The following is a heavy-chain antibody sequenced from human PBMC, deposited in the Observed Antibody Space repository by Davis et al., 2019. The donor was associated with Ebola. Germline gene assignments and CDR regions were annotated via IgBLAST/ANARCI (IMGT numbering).Heavy chain of an antibody. Sequence: ASVKVSCKASGYTFTSYYMHWVRQAPGQGLEWMGIINPSGGSTSYAQKFQGRVTMTRDTSTSTAYMELRSLRSDDTAVYYCARSREYNWFDPWGQGTLVTASS. CDR1: GYTFTSYY. V-gene: IGHV1-46*01. CDR3: ARSREYNWFDP. J-gene: IGHJ5*02. CDR2: INPSGGST.